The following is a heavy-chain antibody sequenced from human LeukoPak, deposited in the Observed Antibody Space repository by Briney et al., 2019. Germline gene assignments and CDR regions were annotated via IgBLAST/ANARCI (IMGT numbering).Heavy chain of an antibody. CDR3: ARGGPIEHIDY. D-gene: IGHD3-22*01. J-gene: IGHJ4*02. CDR1: GGSFSGYY. V-gene: IGHV4-59*01. CDR2: IYYSGST. Sequence: PSETLSLTCAVYGGSFSGYYWSWIRQPPGKGLEWIGYIYYSGSTNYNPSLKSRVTISVDTSKNQFSLKLSSVTAADTAVYYCARGGPIEHIDYWGQGTLVTVSS.